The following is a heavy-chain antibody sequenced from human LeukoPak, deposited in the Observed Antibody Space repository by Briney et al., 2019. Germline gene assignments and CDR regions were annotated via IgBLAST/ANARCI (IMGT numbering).Heavy chain of an antibody. CDR2: IKSKADSGTT. Sequence: GGSLRLSCAASGFTFSSYWMSWVRQAPGKGLEWVGRIKSKADSGTTDYAAPVKGRFTISRDDSKNTLYLQMNSLKTEDTAVYYCATDPGYTYGFFDYWGQGTLVTVSS. V-gene: IGHV3-15*01. CDR1: GFTFSSYW. J-gene: IGHJ4*02. CDR3: ATDPGYTYGFFDY. D-gene: IGHD5-18*01.